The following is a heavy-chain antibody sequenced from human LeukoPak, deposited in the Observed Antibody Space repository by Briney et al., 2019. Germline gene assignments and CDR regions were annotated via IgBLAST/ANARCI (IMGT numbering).Heavy chain of an antibody. J-gene: IGHJ4*02. V-gene: IGHV1-2*02. CDR2: INPNSGVT. CDR1: GYTFTGYY. CDR3: ARALLSQINYYFDY. D-gene: IGHD3-10*01. Sequence: ASVKVSCKASGYTFTGYYMHWVRQAPGQGLEWMGWINPNSGVTNYAQNFHDRVTMTRDTSISTAFMELSRLKSDDTAVYYCARALLSQINYYFDYWGQGTLVTASS.